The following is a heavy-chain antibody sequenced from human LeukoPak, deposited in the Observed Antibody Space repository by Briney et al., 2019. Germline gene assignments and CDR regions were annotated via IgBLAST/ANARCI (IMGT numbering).Heavy chain of an antibody. Sequence: RASVKVSRKASGYTFTSYGISWVRQAPGQGLEWMGWISAYNGNTNYAQKLQGRVTMTTDTSTSTAYMELRSLRSDDTAVYYCARFIAKQLVTLWGQGTLVTVSS. CDR1: GYTFTSYG. V-gene: IGHV1-18*01. J-gene: IGHJ4*02. CDR3: ARFIAKQLVTL. CDR2: ISAYNGNT. D-gene: IGHD6-13*01.